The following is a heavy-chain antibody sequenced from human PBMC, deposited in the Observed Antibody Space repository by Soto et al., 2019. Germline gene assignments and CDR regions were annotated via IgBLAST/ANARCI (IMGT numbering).Heavy chain of an antibody. V-gene: IGHV4-59*11. D-gene: IGHD3-22*01. J-gene: IGHJ4*01. CDR3: TTDSYITTITVRFDY. CDR2: IYYTGST. CDR1: GGSINNHY. Sequence: SETLSLTCTVSGGSINNHYWSWLRQPPGKGLEWIGYIYYTGSTNYNPSLKSRVTISVDTSKNQFSLNLTSLTAADTAMYYCTTDSYITTITVRFDYWGHGTLVTVSS.